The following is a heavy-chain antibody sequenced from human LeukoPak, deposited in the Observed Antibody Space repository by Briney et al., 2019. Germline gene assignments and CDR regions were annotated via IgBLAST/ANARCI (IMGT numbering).Heavy chain of an antibody. CDR1: VGSISSYY. V-gene: IGHV4-59*01. D-gene: IGHD4-17*01. Sequence: SETLSLSCTLSVGSISSYYWSWIRQPPGKGLEWIGYIYYSGSTNYNPSLKSRVTISVDTSKNQFSLKLSSVTAADSAVYYCARDSSYGDYHFDYWGQGTLVTVSS. CDR2: IYYSGST. CDR3: ARDSSYGDYHFDY. J-gene: IGHJ4*02.